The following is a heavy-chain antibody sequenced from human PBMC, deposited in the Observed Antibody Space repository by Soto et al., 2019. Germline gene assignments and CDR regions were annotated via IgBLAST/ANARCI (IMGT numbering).Heavy chain of an antibody. CDR1: GFTFSSYG. D-gene: IGHD5-12*01. J-gene: IGHJ4*02. CDR3: AKDRYRGDIVATRGYFDY. V-gene: IGHV3-30*18. CDR2: ISYDGSNK. Sequence: GGSLRLSCAASGFTFSSYGMHWVRQAPGKGLEWVAVISYDGSNKYYADSVKGRFTISRDNSKNTLYLQMNSLRAEDTAVYYCAKDRYRGDIVATRGYFDYWGQGTLVTVSS.